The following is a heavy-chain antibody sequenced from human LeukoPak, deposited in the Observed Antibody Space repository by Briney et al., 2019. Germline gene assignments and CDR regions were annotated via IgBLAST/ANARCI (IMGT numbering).Heavy chain of an antibody. J-gene: IGHJ6*03. V-gene: IGHV3-21*04. CDR2: ISSSSSYI. D-gene: IGHD3-16*02. CDR3: AREEYYDYVWGSYRYDSGSYMDV. Sequence: GGSLRLSCAASGFTFSSYSMNWVRQAPGKGLEWVSSISSSSSYIYYADSVKGRFTISRDNAKNSLYLQMNSLRAEDTALYYCAREEYYDYVWGSYRYDSGSYMDVWGKGTTVTVSS. CDR1: GFTFSSYS.